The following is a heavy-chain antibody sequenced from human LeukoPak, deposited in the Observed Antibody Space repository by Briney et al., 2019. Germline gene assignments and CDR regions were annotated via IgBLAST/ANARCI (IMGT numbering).Heavy chain of an antibody. CDR1: GFGFSSYS. D-gene: IGHD3-22*01. CDR2: INTVSFYI. Sequence: GGSLRLSCAAPGFGFSSYSFNWVRQAPGKGLDWVSSINTVSFYIYYADSLKGRFTISRDNAKNSVYLQMDSLRAEDSAVYYCARLRRNTDSSGFFYYYDYWGQGTLVTVSS. V-gene: IGHV3-21*06. J-gene: IGHJ4*02. CDR3: ARLRRNTDSSGFFYYYDY.